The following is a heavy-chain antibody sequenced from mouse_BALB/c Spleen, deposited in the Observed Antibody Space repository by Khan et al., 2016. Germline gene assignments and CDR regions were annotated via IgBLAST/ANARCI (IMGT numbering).Heavy chain of an antibody. CDR3: AIWLREDY. J-gene: IGHJ2*01. D-gene: IGHD2-2*01. V-gene: IGHV1-7*01. CDR1: GYTFTSYW. Sequence: QVQLQQPGAELAKPGASVKMSCKASGYTFTSYWMHWVKQRPGQGLEWIGYINPSTGYTEYNQKFKDKATLTADKSSSTAYMQLSSLTSEDSAVYYCAIWLREDYWGQGTTLTVSS. CDR2: INPSTGYT.